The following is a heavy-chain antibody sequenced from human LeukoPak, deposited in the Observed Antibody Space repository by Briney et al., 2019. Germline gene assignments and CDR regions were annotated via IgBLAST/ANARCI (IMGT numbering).Heavy chain of an antibody. CDR3: AKRGAEVGATVAPGDY. Sequence: GGSLRLSCAASGFTFTNYAMHWVRQAPGKGLEWVAVISYDETNKYYEDSVKGRFTISRDNSKNTLYLQMNSLRAEDTAVYYCAKRGAEVGATVAPGDYWGQGTLVTVSS. V-gene: IGHV3-30*04. J-gene: IGHJ4*02. D-gene: IGHD1-26*01. CDR1: GFTFTNYA. CDR2: ISYDETNK.